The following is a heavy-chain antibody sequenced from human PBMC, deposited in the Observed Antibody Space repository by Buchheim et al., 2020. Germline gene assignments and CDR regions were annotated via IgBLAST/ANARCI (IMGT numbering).Heavy chain of an antibody. CDR3: ARQPGEYMDV. CDR1: GFTFSSYA. D-gene: IGHD3-10*01. J-gene: IGHJ6*02. CDR2: ISYDGSNK. Sequence: QVQLVESGGGVVQPGRSLRLSCAASGFTFSSYAMHWVRQAPGKGLEWVAVISYDGSNKYYADSVKGRFTISRDNSKNTLYLQMNSLRAEDTAVYYCARQPGEYMDVWGQGTT. V-gene: IGHV3-30-3*01.